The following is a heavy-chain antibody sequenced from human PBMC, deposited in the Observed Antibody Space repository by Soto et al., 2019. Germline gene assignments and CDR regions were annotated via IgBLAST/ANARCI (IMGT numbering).Heavy chain of an antibody. Sequence: GGSLRLSCAASGFTFSNTWMSWVRQAPGKGLEWMGRIIPILGIANYAQKFQGRVTITADKSTSTAYMELSSLRSEDTAVYYCASSYCSSTSCYGYHYYYLAVWGKGTTVTVSS. CDR1: GFTFSNTW. CDR2: IIPILGIA. D-gene: IGHD2-2*01. J-gene: IGHJ6*03. V-gene: IGHV1-69*02. CDR3: ASSYCSSTSCYGYHYYYLAV.